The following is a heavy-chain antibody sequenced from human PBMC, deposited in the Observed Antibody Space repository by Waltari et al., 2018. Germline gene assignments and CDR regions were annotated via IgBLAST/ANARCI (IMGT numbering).Heavy chain of an antibody. D-gene: IGHD2-2*01. CDR1: GSHFSSYA. Sequence: QVQLLVSGGGVLQPGRSLRSACAASGSHFSSYAILWVRQAPGKGLQLVAVISYNARNIYYVDSVKGRFTISRENSKKTLFLQMNSLRDEDTAIYYCARDYCDRTNCHGMDVWGQGTAVTVSS. V-gene: IGHV3-30*04. CDR2: ISYNARNI. CDR3: ARDYCDRTNCHGMDV. J-gene: IGHJ6*02.